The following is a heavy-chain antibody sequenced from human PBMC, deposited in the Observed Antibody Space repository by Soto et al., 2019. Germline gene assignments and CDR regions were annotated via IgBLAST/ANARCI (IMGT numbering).Heavy chain of an antibody. CDR2: INPNSGGT. CDR3: ARGGGIAAPGPNWFDP. CDR1: GYSLSGYY. J-gene: IGHJ5*02. Sequence: ASVKVSCKASGYSLSGYYLHWVRQAPGQGPEGMGWINPNSGGTKYVQKFQGRVTMTRDTSISTVYLALSRLSSDDTAVYYCARGGGIAAPGPNWFDPWGQGTLVTVSS. D-gene: IGHD6-13*01. V-gene: IGHV1-2*02.